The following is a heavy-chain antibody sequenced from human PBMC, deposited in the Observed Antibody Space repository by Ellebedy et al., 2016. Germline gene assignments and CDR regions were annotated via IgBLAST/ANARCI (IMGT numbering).Heavy chain of an antibody. Sequence: GESLKISCAASGFTFSTNDMHWVRQSPGKALEWVSGIGTAYDTYYPDSVKGRFTISRENAKNSLYLQMNSLRVEDMAMYYCARDKDGGYAFDPWGQGTLVTVSS. V-gene: IGHV3-13*01. CDR3: ARDKDGGYAFDP. J-gene: IGHJ5*02. CDR1: GFTFSTND. CDR2: IGTAYDT. D-gene: IGHD5-12*01.